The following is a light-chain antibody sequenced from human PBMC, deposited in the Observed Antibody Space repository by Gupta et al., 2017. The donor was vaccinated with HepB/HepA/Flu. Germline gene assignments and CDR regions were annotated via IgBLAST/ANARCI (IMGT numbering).Light chain of an antibody. Sequence: DTVLTQSPGTLSLSPGERATLSCRATQDVNNNYLSWYQQRRGQAPRLLIYGASSRATGIPDRFSGSGSGTEFTLIINRLEPEDFAVYYCQQEGNSPLTFGQGTKVEI. CDR3: QQEGNSPLT. CDR1: QDVNNNY. J-gene: IGKJ1*01. CDR2: GAS. V-gene: IGKV3-20*01.